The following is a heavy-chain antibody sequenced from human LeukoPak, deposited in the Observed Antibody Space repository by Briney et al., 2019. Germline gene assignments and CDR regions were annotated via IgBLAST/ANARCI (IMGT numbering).Heavy chain of an antibody. D-gene: IGHD5-18*01. V-gene: IGHV3-48*03. J-gene: IGHJ4*02. CDR1: GFTFSTYE. Sequence: GGSLRLSCAASGFTFSTYEMTWVRQSPGKGLEWVSYISSSGSTIYYADSVKGRFTISRDNARNSLYLQMNSLRAEDTAVYYCARHLSGVTGYTYGRGIDYWGQGTLVTVSS. CDR3: ARHLSGVTGYTYGRGIDY. CDR2: ISSSGSTI.